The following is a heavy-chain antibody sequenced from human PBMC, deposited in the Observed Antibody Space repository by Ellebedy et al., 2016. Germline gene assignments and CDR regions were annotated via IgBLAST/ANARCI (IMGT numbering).Heavy chain of an antibody. J-gene: IGHJ6*02. CDR2: MSSTTSYI. CDR1: GFTFSSYN. D-gene: IGHD1-26*01. V-gene: IGHV3-21*04. Sequence: GESLKISXAASGFTFSSYNMNWVRQAPGKGLEWVSSMSSTTSYIYYADSVKGRFTISRDNAKNSLYLQMNSLRAEDTAVYYCAREAGWELLHYYYYGMDVWGQGTTVTVSS. CDR3: AREAGWELLHYYYYGMDV.